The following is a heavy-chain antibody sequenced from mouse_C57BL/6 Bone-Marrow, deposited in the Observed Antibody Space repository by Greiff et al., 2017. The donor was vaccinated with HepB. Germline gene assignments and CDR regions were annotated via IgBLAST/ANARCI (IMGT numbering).Heavy chain of an antibody. CDR2: ISSGSSTI. D-gene: IGHD2-2*01. CDR3: ARGYYGYPFDY. Sequence: DVMLVESGGGLVKPGGSLKLSCAASGFTFSDYGMHWVRQAPEKGLEWVAYISSGSSTIYYADTVKGRFTISRDNAKNTLFLQMTSLRSEDTAMYYCARGYYGYPFDYWGQGTTLTVSS. V-gene: IGHV5-17*01. CDR1: GFTFSDYG. J-gene: IGHJ2*01.